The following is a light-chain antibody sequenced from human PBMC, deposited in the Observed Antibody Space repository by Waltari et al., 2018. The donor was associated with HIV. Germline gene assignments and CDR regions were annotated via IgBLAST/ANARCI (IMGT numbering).Light chain of an antibody. V-gene: IGLV2-8*01. J-gene: IGLJ2*01. CDR2: DVT. CDR1: SSDIGTYDF. CDR3: SSYAGDNTLI. Sequence: QSALTQPLSASWSPGESVAISCTGTSSDIGTYDFVSWYQQHPGKAPKLILYDVTKRPSGVPDRFSGSKSDNTASLTVSGLQAEDEADYYCSSYAGDNTLIFGGGTKLTVL.